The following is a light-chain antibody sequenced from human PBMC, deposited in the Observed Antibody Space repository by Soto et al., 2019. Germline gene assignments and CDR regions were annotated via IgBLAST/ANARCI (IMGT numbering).Light chain of an antibody. Sequence: QSVLTQPASVSGSPGQSITISCTGTSSDVGSYNYVSWFQQHPGKAPKLMIFDVNNRPSGVSNRFSGSKSGNTASLTISGLQAEDEADYHCSSYTAASTLLVFGTGTKLTVL. CDR3: SSYTAASTLLV. CDR1: SSDVGSYNY. J-gene: IGLJ1*01. V-gene: IGLV2-14*03. CDR2: DVN.